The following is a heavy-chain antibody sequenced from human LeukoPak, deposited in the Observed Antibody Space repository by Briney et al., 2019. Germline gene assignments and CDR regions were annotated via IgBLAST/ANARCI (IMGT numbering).Heavy chain of an antibody. CDR2: ISWNSGSI. J-gene: IGHJ4*02. D-gene: IGHD1-26*01. V-gene: IGHV3-9*01. CDR1: GFTFDDYA. Sequence: PGGSLRLSCAASGFTFDDYAMHWVRQAPGKGLEWVSGISWNSGSIGYADSVKGRFTISRDNAKNSLYLQKNSLRAEDTALYYCAKGRGAISVKIAFDYWGQGTLVTVSS. CDR3: AKGRGAISVKIAFDY.